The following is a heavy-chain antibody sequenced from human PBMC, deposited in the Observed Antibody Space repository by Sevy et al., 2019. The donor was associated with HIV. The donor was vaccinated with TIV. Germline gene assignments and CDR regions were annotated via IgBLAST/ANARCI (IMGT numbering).Heavy chain of an antibody. CDR3: TRHRVGWFDP. CDR1: GGSISSYY. CDR2: IYYSGST. J-gene: IGHJ5*02. D-gene: IGHD2-15*01. Sequence: SESLSLTCTVSGGSISSYYWSCIRQPPGKGLEWIGYIYYSGSTNYNPSLKSRVTISVDTSKNQFSLKLSSVTAADTAVYYSTRHRVGWFDPWGQGTLVTVSS. V-gene: IGHV4-59*01.